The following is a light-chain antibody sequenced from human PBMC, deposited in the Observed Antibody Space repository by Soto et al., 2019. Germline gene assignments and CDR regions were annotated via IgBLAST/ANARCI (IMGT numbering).Light chain of an antibody. CDR2: ENN. Sequence: QSVLTQPPSVSAAPGQRVTISCSGSSSNIENNYVSWYRQLPGTAPKLLIYENNKRPSGIPDRFSGSKSGTSATLGITGLETGDEADYYCATWDSSLSGRVFRTGTKVTV. CDR3: ATWDSSLSGRV. J-gene: IGLJ1*01. V-gene: IGLV1-51*02. CDR1: SSNIENNY.